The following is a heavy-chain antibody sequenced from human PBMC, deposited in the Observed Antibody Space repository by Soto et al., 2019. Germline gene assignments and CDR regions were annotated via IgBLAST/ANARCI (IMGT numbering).Heavy chain of an antibody. V-gene: IGHV5-51*01. Sequence: GESLKISCKGSGYSFTSYWIGWVRQMPGKGLEWMGIIYPGDSDTRYSPSFQGQVTISADKSISTAYLQWSSLKASDTAMYYCARRAYCSGDCYHLYFDYWGKGTLVTVSS. D-gene: IGHD2-21*02. CDR3: ARRAYCSGDCYHLYFDY. CDR2: IYPGDSDT. CDR1: GYSFTSYW. J-gene: IGHJ4*02.